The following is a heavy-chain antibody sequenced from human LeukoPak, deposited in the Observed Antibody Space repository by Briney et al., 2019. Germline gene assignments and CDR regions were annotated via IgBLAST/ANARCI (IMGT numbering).Heavy chain of an antibody. CDR2: IYYTGST. V-gene: IGHV4-39*07. CDR1: GFTFSRHW. Sequence: GSLRLSCAASGFTFSRHWMDWVRQAPGKGLEWIGSIYYTGSTYYNPSLKSRVTISVDTSKNQLSLKLSSVTAADTAVYYCARDLGYCSGGSCPGFDYWGQGTLVTVSS. J-gene: IGHJ4*02. D-gene: IGHD2-15*01. CDR3: ARDLGYCSGGSCPGFDY.